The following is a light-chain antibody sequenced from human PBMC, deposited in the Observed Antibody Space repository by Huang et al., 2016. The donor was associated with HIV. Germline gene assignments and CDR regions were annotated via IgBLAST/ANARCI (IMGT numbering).Light chain of an antibody. V-gene: IGKV4-1*01. CDR3: HQYYNTRYT. CDR1: QSVLYSSNNKNY. J-gene: IGKJ2*01. Sequence: DIVMTQSPDSLAVSLGERATINCKSSQSVLYSSNNKNYLSWYQQQPGQSPKLLISWASTRESGVPDRFSGGGSGTDFTLTSSSLQAEDVAVYYCHQYYNTRYTFGQGTKLEIK. CDR2: WAS.